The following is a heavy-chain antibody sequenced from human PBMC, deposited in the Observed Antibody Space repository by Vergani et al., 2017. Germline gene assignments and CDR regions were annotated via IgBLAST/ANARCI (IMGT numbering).Heavy chain of an antibody. D-gene: IGHD2-21*02. V-gene: IGHV4-59*01. Sequence: QVQLQESGPGLVKPSETLSLTCTVSGGPISSYYWSWIRQPPGKGLEWIGYIHYSGSTNYNPSLKSRVTISVDTSKNQSSLKLSSVTAADTAVYYCARNPYCGGNCYSDAFDIWGQGTMVTVSS. CDR3: ARNPYCGGNCYSDAFDI. J-gene: IGHJ3*02. CDR1: GGPISSYY. CDR2: IHYSGST.